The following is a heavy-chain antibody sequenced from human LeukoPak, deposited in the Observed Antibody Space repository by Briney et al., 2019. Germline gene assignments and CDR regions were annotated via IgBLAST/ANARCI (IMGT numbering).Heavy chain of an antibody. D-gene: IGHD4-23*01. V-gene: IGHV3-74*01. CDR3: ARGRPHGNDY. Sequence: GGSLRLSCAASGFTFSSYWMNWVRQAPGKGLVWVSRIASNGSSTTYADSVKGRFSISRDNAKNTLYLQMNSLRVEDTAVYYCARGRPHGNDYWGQGTLVTVSS. CDR1: GFTFSSYW. J-gene: IGHJ4*02. CDR2: IASNGSST.